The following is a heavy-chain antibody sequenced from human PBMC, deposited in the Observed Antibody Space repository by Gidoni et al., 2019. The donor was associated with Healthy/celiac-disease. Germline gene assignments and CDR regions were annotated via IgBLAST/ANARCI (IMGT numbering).Heavy chain of an antibody. J-gene: IGHJ4*02. CDR2: IRSSRSTI. V-gene: IGHV3-48*02. CDR3: ARERVGGYCSSTSCLLAYYFDY. D-gene: IGHD2-2*01. CDR1: GVTFSSYR. Sequence: EVQLVESGGGLVQPGGSLRLSCAASGVTFSSYRMNWVRQAPGTGLELVSYIRSSRSTIYYAVSVKGRFTISRDNAKNSLYLQMNSLRDEDTAVYYFARERVGGYCSSTSCLLAYYFDYWGQGTLVTVSS.